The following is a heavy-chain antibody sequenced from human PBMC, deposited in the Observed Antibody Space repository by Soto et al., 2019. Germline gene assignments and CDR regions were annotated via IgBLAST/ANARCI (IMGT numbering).Heavy chain of an antibody. V-gene: IGHV4-59*02. Sequence: SETLSLTCTVSGGSVRSYYWSWIRQPPGKGLEWIGNIYYSGSTNYNPSLKSRVTISVDTSKNQFSLKLSSVTAADTAMYYCATEAELRYPFDPWGQGTLVTVSS. D-gene: IGHD1-7*01. CDR3: ATEAELRYPFDP. J-gene: IGHJ5*02. CDR1: GGSVRSYY. CDR2: IYYSGST.